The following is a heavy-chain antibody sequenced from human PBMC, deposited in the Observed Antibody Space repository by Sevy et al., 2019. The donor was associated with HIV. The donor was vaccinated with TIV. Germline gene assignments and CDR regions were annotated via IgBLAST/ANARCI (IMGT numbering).Heavy chain of an antibody. CDR2: IYSGGST. D-gene: IGHD2-15*01. V-gene: IGHV3-53*01. CDR1: GFTVNTNY. Sequence: GGFLRLSCTASGFTVNTNYMSWVRQAPEKGLEWVSVIYSGGSTYYADSVKGRFTISRDNSKNTVSLQMNSLRGEDTASYYGARLSGGSKGTAFDYWGQGTLVTVSS. CDR3: ARLSGGSKGTAFDY. J-gene: IGHJ4*02.